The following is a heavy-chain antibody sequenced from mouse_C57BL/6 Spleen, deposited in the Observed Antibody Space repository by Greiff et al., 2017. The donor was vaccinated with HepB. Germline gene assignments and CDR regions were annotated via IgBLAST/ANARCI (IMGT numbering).Heavy chain of an antibody. J-gene: IGHJ1*03. CDR3: ARSYGGYFDV. CDR2: IRNKANGYTT. D-gene: IGHD1-2*01. CDR1: GFTFTDYY. Sequence: EVKLVESGGGLVQPGGSLILSCAASGFTFTDYYMSWVRQPPGKALEWLGFIRNKANGYTTEYSASVKGRFTISRDNSQSILYRQMNALRAEDSATYYCARSYGGYFDVWGTGTTVTVSS. V-gene: IGHV7-3*01.